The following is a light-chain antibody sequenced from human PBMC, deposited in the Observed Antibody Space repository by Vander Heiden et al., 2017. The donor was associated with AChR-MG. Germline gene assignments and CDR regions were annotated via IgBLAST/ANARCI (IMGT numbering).Light chain of an antibody. Sequence: SSELTQDPAVSVAVGQPVGITCQGDSLRSYDGSGYQQKPGQAPVLVIYGKNNRPSGIPDRFSGSSSGNTASLTITGAQAEDEADYYCHARDSSGNPVFGTGTKVTVL. CDR1: SLRSYD. J-gene: IGLJ1*01. V-gene: IGLV3-19*01. CDR2: GKN. CDR3: HARDSSGNPV.